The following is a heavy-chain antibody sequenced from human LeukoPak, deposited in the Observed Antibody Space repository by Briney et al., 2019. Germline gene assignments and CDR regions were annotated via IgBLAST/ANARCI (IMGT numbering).Heavy chain of an antibody. Sequence: SVKVSCKASGGTFSSYAISWVRQAPGQGLEWMGGIIPIFGTANYAQKFQGSVTMTRDTSISTAYMELSRLRSDDTAVYYCARDGGITMVRGVPDFDYWGQGTLVTVSS. D-gene: IGHD3-10*01. J-gene: IGHJ4*02. CDR2: IIPIFGTA. CDR3: ARDGGITMVRGVPDFDY. V-gene: IGHV1-69*05. CDR1: GGTFSSYA.